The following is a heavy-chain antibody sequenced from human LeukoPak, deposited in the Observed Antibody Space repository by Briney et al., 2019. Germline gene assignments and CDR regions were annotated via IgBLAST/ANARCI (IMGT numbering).Heavy chain of an antibody. V-gene: IGHV3-21*01. CDR3: ARDISGTRRFFDY. D-gene: IGHD1-26*01. Sequence: TGGSLRLSCAASGFTFSSYSMNWVRQALGKGLEWVSSISSSSSYIYYADSVKGRFTISRDNAKNSLYLQMNSLRAEDTAVYYCARDISGTRRFFDYWGQGTLVTVSS. CDR1: GFTFSSYS. J-gene: IGHJ4*02. CDR2: ISSSSSYI.